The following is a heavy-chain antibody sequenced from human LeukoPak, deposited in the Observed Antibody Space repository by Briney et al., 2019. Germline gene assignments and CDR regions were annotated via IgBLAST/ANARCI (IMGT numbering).Heavy chain of an antibody. V-gene: IGHV4-39*01. Sequence: SETLSLTCTVSGGSISGSSYYWGWIRQPPGKGLEWIGSIYYSGSTYYNPSLKSRVTISVDTSKNQFSLKLSSVTAADTAVYYCASGPGYDNWFDPWGQGTLVTVSS. CDR2: IYYSGST. CDR1: GGSISGSSYY. CDR3: ASGPGYDNWFDP. J-gene: IGHJ5*02. D-gene: IGHD3-22*01.